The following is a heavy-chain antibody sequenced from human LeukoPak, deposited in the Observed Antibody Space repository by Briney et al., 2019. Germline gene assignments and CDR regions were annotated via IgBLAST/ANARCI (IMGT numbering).Heavy chain of an antibody. CDR3: ARIGRPAAFDI. J-gene: IGHJ3*02. Sequence: GGSLRLSCAASGFTFSDYYMSWIRQPPGKGLEWVSYITSSGSTIYYADSMKGRFTISRDNAKHSLFLQLDSLRAEDTAVYYCARIGRPAAFDIWGQGTLVIVSS. CDR1: GFTFSDYY. D-gene: IGHD6-6*01. V-gene: IGHV3-11*01. CDR2: ITSSGSTI.